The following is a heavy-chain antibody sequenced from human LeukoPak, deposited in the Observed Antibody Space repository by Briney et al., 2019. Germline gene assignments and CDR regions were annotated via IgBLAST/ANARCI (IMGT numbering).Heavy chain of an antibody. D-gene: IGHD3-16*01. V-gene: IGHV3-21*01. J-gene: IGHJ4*02. CDR2: ISSSSSYI. CDR1: GFTFDDYG. Sequence: NPGGSLRLSCAASGFTFDDYGMNWVRQAPGKGLEWVSSISSSSSYIYYADSLKGRFTISRDNAKNSLYLQMNSLRAEDTAVYYCARDKGGIGHYFDYWGQGTLVTVSS. CDR3: ARDKGGIGHYFDY.